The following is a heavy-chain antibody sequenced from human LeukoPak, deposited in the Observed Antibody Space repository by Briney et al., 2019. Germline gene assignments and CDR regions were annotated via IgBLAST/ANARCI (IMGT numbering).Heavy chain of an antibody. V-gene: IGHV1-69*01. CDR1: GGTFSSYA. CDR3: AREQESMIGVWYFDY. CDR2: IIPIFGTA. J-gene: IGHJ4*02. D-gene: IGHD3-22*01. Sequence: SVKVSCKASGGTFSSYAISWVRQAPGQGLEWMGGIIPIFGTANYAQKFQGRVTITADESTSTAYMELSSLRSEDTAVYYCAREQESMIGVWYFDYWGQGTLVTVSS.